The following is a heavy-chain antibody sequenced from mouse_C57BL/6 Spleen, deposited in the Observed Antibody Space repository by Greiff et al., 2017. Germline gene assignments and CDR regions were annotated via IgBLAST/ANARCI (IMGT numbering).Heavy chain of an antibody. J-gene: IGHJ1*03. V-gene: IGHV1-59*01. Sequence: VQLQQPGAELARLGTSVKLSCKASGYTFTSYWMHWVKQRPGQGLEWIGVIDPSDSYSNYNQKFKGKATLTVDTSSSTAYMQLSSLTSEDSAVYYCARGSNYAYFDVWGTGTTVTVSS. CDR3: ARGSNYAYFDV. CDR1: GYTFTSYW. D-gene: IGHD2-5*01. CDR2: IDPSDSYS.